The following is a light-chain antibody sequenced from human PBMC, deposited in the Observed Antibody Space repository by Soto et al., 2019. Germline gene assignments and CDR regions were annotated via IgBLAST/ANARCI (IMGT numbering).Light chain of an antibody. J-gene: IGKJ5*01. V-gene: IGKV1-39*01. Sequence: DLQMTQSPSSLSASVGDRVTITCRASQSISSYLNWYQQKPGKAPKLLIYAASSLQSGVPSRFSASGSGTDFTLTISSLQPEDFATYYCQQSYSTVTFGQGTRLEI. CDR2: AAS. CDR1: QSISSY. CDR3: QQSYSTVT.